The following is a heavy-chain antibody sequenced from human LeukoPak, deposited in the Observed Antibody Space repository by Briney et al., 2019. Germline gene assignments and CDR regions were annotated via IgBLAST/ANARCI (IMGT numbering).Heavy chain of an antibody. Sequence: SETLSLTCTVSGGSISSYYWSWIRQPAGKGLEWIGRIYYSGSTYYNPSLKSRVTISVDTSKNEFSLKLSSVTAADTAVYYCARLVLTGYTFNYWGQGTLVTVSS. V-gene: IGHV4-59*05. CDR1: GGSISSYY. D-gene: IGHD3-9*01. CDR2: IYYSGST. CDR3: ARLVLTGYTFNY. J-gene: IGHJ4*02.